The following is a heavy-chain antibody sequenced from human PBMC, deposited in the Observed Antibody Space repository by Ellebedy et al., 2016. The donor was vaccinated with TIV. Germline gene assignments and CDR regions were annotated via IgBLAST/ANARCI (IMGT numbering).Heavy chain of an antibody. CDR1: GFAFSNHW. V-gene: IGHV3-74*01. CDR2: INNDGSST. J-gene: IGHJ4*02. D-gene: IGHD2-15*01. CDR3: ARNRYCSSGDCYALGY. Sequence: PGGSLRLSCAASGFAFSNHWMHWVRQAPGKGLEWVSRINNDGSSTIYADSVKGRFTISRDNAKNTLYLQMNSLRAEDTAVYYCARNRYCSSGDCYALGYWGQGTLVTVSS.